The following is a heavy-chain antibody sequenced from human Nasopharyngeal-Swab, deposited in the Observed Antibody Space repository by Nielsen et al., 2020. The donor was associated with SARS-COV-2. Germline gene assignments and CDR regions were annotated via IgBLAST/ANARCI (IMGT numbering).Heavy chain of an antibody. Sequence: RQAPGKGLEWIGYIHYSGSTDYNPSLKSRVTISMDTSKNHFSLKLKSVTAADTALYFCARGSGTSYYRGYNWFDPWGQGTLVTVSS. CDR2: IHYSGST. D-gene: IGHD3/OR15-3a*01. J-gene: IGHJ5*02. CDR3: ARGSGTSYYRGYNWFDP. V-gene: IGHV4-61*03.